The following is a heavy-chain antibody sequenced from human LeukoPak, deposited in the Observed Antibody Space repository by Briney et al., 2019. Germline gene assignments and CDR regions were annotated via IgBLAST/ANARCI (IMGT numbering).Heavy chain of an antibody. CDR1: GGSISSSNW. D-gene: IGHD2-8*01. CDR2: IYHSGST. CDR3: ARGSLKWGTWGPFDY. Sequence: SETPSLTCAVSGGSISSSNWWSWVRQPPGKGLEWIGEIYHSGSTNYNPSLKSRVTISVDKSKNQFSLKLSSVTAADTAVYYCARGSLKWGTWGPFDYWGQGTLVTVSS. J-gene: IGHJ4*02. V-gene: IGHV4-4*02.